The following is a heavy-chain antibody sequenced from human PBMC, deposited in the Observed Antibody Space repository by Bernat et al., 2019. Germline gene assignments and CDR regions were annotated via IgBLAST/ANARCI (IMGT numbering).Heavy chain of an antibody. CDR2: IYSGGET. CDR1: GFTVSSNF. V-gene: IGHV3-66*01. CDR3: ARDSDYYGSGRLGWFDP. D-gene: IGHD3-10*01. J-gene: IGHJ5*02. Sequence: EVQLVESGGALVQPGGSLRLSCAVSGFTVSSNFMSWVRQAPGKGLELVSVIYSGGETSYADSVKGRFTISRDNSENTLYLQMSSLRAEDTAVYYCARDSDYYGSGRLGWFDPWGQGALVTVSS.